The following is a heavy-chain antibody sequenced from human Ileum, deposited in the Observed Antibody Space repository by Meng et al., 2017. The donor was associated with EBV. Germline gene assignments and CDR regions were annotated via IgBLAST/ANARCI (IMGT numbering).Heavy chain of an antibody. Sequence: QLQLQDSGPGPVKTSETLSLTCTVSGGSISKSTYHWGWIRQPPGRGLEWIGSIYYSGSTYSNPPLRGRVTISVDTSKNQFSLKVKPVTAADTAVYYCVRGDDHITLVRGDDWGQGILVTVAS. J-gene: IGHJ4*02. CDR2: IYYSGST. D-gene: IGHD3-10*01. CDR1: GGSISKSTYH. V-gene: IGHV4-39*07. CDR3: VRGDDHITLVRGDD.